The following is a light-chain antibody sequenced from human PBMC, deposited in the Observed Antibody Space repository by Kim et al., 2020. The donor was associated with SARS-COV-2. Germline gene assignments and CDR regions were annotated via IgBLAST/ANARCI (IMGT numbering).Light chain of an antibody. CDR3: AAWDDSLNGVV. Sequence: QRVTITCSGSSSNIGNNAVNWYQQLPGKAPKLLIYYDDLLPSGVSDRFSGSKSGTSASLAISGLQSEDEADYYCAAWDDSLNGVVFGGGTQLTVL. CDR2: YDD. J-gene: IGLJ2*01. V-gene: IGLV1-36*01. CDR1: SSNIGNNA.